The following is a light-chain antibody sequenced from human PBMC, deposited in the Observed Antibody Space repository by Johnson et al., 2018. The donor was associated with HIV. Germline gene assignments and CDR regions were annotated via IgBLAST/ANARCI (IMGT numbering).Light chain of an antibody. CDR3: GTWDSSLSAFV. Sequence: QSVLTQPPSVSAAPGQTVTISCSGSSSNVGSSFVSWYLQVPGTAPKLLIYDNNKRPSGIPDRFSGSKSGTSATLGITGLPTGDEADYYCGTWDSSLSAFVFGTGTKVSVL. CDR2: DNN. CDR1: SSNVGSSF. J-gene: IGLJ1*01. V-gene: IGLV1-51*01.